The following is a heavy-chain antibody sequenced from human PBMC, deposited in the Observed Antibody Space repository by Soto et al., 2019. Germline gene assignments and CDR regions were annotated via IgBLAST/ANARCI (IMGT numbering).Heavy chain of an antibody. CDR1: GFTFSSYG. D-gene: IGHD6-6*01. CDR2: IWYDGSNK. Sequence: QVQLVESGGGVVQPGRSLRLSCAASGFTFSSYGMHWVRLAPGKGLEWVAVIWYDGSNKYYADSVKGRFTISRDNSKNTLYLQMNSLRAEDTAVYYCATGGGLRIAAREFDYWGQGTLVTVSS. J-gene: IGHJ4*02. V-gene: IGHV3-33*01. CDR3: ATGGGLRIAAREFDY.